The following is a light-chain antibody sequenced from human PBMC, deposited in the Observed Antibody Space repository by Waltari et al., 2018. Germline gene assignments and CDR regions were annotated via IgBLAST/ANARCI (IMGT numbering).Light chain of an antibody. Sequence: QSALTPPASVSGSPGQSITISCPGRRSDVGRYNFVSWYQQHPGKAPKLMIYDVTDRPSGVSNRFSGSKSGNTASLTISGLQPEDEADYYCSSHTTSSTLVFGGGTRVTVL. J-gene: IGLJ3*02. V-gene: IGLV2-14*03. CDR1: RSDVGRYNF. CDR2: DVT. CDR3: SSHTTSSTLV.